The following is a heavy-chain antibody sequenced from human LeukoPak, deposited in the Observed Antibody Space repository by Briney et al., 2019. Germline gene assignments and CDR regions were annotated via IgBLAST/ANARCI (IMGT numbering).Heavy chain of an antibody. CDR2: IIPIFGTA. D-gene: IGHD2-2*01. V-gene: IGHV1-69*13. Sequence: SVKVSCKASGGTFSSYAISWVRQAPGQGLEWMGGIIPIFGTANYAQKFQGRVTITADESTSTAYMELSSLRSEDTAVYYCARDFRGYCSSTSCYDQHWGQGTLVTVSS. CDR1: GGTFSSYA. CDR3: ARDFRGYCSSTSCYDQH. J-gene: IGHJ1*01.